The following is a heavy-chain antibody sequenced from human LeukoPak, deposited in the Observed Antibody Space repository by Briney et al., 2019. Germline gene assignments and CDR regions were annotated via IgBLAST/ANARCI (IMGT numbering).Heavy chain of an antibody. V-gene: IGHV4-61*01. CDR1: GGSVSSGSYY. J-gene: IGHJ6*04. CDR3: ARVLITMVRGVISYYYYGMDV. CDR2: IYDSGRT. D-gene: IGHD3-10*01. Sequence: SETLSLTCTVSGGSVSSGSYYWSWIRQPPGKGLEWIGYIYDSGRTNYNPSLKSRVTISVDTSKSQFSLKLSSVTAADTAVYYCARVLITMVRGVISYYYYGMDVWGKGTTVTVSS.